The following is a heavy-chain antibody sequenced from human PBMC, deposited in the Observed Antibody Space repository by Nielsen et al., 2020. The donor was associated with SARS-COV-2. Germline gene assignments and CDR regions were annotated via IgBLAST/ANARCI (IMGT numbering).Heavy chain of an antibody. V-gene: IGHV3-7*01. J-gene: IGHJ4*02. CDR1: DCAFSGTW. CDR2: IKQDGSEK. CDR3: AKARGRGSYHSYYFDY. Sequence: GRSWRASGIVLDCAFSGTWMSWVRQAPGKGLEWVANIKQDGSEKYYVDSVKGRFTISRDNSKNTLYLQMNSLRAEDTAVYYCAKARGRGSYHSYYFDYWGQGTLVTVSS. D-gene: IGHD1-26*01.